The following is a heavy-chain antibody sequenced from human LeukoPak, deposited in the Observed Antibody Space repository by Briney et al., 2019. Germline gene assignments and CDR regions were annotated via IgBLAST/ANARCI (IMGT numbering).Heavy chain of an antibody. CDR3: TRYNFCGGDCYHLDS. CDR2: INPSGGST. Sequence: ASVKVSCKASGYTFTSYYMHWVRQAPGQGLEWMGIINPSGGSTSYAQKFQGRVTMTRDTSTSTAYMELSSLRSDDTAVYFCTRYNFCGGDCYHLDSWGQGTLVTVSS. J-gene: IGHJ4*02. CDR1: GYTFTSYY. V-gene: IGHV1-46*01. D-gene: IGHD2-21*02.